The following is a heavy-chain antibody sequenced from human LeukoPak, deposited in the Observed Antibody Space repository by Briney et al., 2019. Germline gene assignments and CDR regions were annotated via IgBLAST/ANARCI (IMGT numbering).Heavy chain of an antibody. Sequence: ASVKVSCKASGYTFTSYGISWVRQAPGQGLEWMGWISAYNGNTNYAQKLQGRVTMTTDTSTSTAYMELRSLRSGDTAVYYCAREMVRGYYYYYMDVWGKGTTVTVSS. CDR2: ISAYNGNT. J-gene: IGHJ6*03. D-gene: IGHD3-10*01. CDR1: GYTFTSYG. V-gene: IGHV1-18*01. CDR3: AREMVRGYYYYYMDV.